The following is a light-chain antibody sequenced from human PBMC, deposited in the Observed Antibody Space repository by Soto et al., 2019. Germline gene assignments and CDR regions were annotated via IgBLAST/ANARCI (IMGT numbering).Light chain of an antibody. V-gene: IGLV1-40*01. CDR1: SSNIGAGYD. Sequence: QSVLRQPPSVSGAPRQRVTISCTGSSSNIGAGYDVHWYQQLPGTAPKLLIYGNSNRPSGVPDRFSGSKSGTSASLAITGLQAEDEADYYCQSYDSSLSGGVFGTGTKVTVL. CDR2: GNS. J-gene: IGLJ1*01. CDR3: QSYDSSLSGGV.